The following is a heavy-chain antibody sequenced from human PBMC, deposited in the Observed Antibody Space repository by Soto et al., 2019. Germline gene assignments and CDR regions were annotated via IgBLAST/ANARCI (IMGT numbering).Heavy chain of an antibody. V-gene: IGHV3-33*01. Sequence: QVQLVESGGGVVQPGGSLRLSCAASGFTFSSYGMHWVRQAPGKGLEWVAVIWYDGSNKYYADSVKGRFTISRDNSKNTLYLQMNSLRAEDTAVYYCARAPGWELLFYDYWGQGTLVTVSS. CDR3: ARAPGWELLFYDY. J-gene: IGHJ4*02. D-gene: IGHD1-26*01. CDR2: IWYDGSNK. CDR1: GFTFSSYG.